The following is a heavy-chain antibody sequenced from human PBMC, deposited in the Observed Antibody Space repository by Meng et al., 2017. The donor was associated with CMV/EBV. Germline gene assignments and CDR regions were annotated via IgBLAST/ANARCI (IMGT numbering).Heavy chain of an antibody. D-gene: IGHD2-2*01. CDR3: AKYALVVVPAAIPDYFDY. CDR2: ISGSGGST. V-gene: IGHV3-23*01. J-gene: IGHJ4*02. CDR1: GFTVSSNY. Sequence: GGSLRLSCAASGFTVSSNYMSWVRQAPGKGLEWVSAISGSGGSTYYADSVKGRFTISRDNSKNTLYLQMNSLRAEDTAVYYCAKYALVVVPAAIPDYFDYWGQGTLVTVSS.